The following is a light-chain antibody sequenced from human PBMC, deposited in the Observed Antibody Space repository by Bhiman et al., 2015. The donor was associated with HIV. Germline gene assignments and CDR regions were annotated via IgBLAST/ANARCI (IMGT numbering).Light chain of an antibody. V-gene: IGLV3-25*02. J-gene: IGLJ3*02. CDR3: ATWHDSLDGVM. CDR1: ALPKQY. Sequence: SYELTQPPSVSVSPGQTARITCSGDALPKQYAYWYQQKPGQAPVLVIYKDSERPSGVPDRFSGSKSGTSASLAISGLQAEDEAEYFCATWHDSLDGVMFGGGTKLTVL. CDR2: KDS.